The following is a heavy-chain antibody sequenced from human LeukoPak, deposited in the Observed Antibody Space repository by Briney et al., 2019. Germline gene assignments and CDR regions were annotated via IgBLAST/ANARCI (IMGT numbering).Heavy chain of an antibody. CDR1: GGSISSYY. Sequence: SETLSLTCTVSGGSISSYYWSWIRQPPGKGLEWIGYIYYSGSTNYNPSLKGRVTISVDTSKNQFSLRLTSVTAADTAVYYCARGAPRYFDWLLVRRNFNWFDPWGQGTLVTVSS. V-gene: IGHV4-59*08. D-gene: IGHD3-9*01. CDR2: IYYSGST. CDR3: ARGAPRYFDWLLVRRNFNWFDP. J-gene: IGHJ5*02.